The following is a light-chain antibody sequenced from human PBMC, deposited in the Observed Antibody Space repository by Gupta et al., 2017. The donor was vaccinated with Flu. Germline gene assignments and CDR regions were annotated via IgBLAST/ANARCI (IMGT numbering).Light chain of an antibody. CDR2: DVS. V-gene: IGLV2-14*03. J-gene: IGLJ1*01. Sequence: QSALTQPASVSGSPGQSVTISCTGTSSDVAYNFVSWHQHHPGEAPKLLIYDVSRRPSGISYRFSGSNFGSTASLTISGLQGEDEAVYFCSSYTSSNARVFGTGTEVTVL. CDR1: SSDVAYNF. CDR3: SSYTSSNARV.